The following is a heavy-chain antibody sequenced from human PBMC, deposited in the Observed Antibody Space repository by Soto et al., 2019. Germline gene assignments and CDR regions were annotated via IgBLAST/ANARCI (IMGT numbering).Heavy chain of an antibody. V-gene: IGHV3-23*01. CDR1: GFTFNTYA. J-gene: IGHJ5*02. D-gene: IGHD1-26*01. CDR2: ISGSGDSA. Sequence: GGSLRLSCAASGFTFNTYAMSWVRQAPGKGLEWVSAISGSGDSAYYADSVKGRFTISRDNSKNTLYLQMNSLRAEDTAVYSCAKDQYSGSYYWFDPWGQGTLVTVSS. CDR3: AKDQYSGSYYWFDP.